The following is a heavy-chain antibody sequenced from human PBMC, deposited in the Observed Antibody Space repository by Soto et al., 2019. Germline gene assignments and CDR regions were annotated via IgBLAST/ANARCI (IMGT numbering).Heavy chain of an antibody. J-gene: IGHJ4*02. Sequence: QVQLVESGGGVVQPGRSLRLSCAASGFTFSSYGMHWVRQAPGKGLEWVAVIWYDGSNKYYADSVKGRFTISRDNSKNTLYLQMNSLRAKDTAVYYCASSPKGGHDYWGQGTLVTVSS. CDR2: IWYDGSNK. D-gene: IGHD3-16*01. V-gene: IGHV3-33*01. CDR1: GFTFSSYG. CDR3: ASSPKGGHDY.